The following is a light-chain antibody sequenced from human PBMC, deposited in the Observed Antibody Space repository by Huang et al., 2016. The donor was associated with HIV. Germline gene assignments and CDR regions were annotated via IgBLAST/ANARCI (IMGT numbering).Light chain of an antibody. Sequence: IQLTQSPSSVSASEGDTIRITCRASQDISSWLAWYQQKPREAPTLLIHSTSILQSGVPSRFNGSGSGTDFFLAINSLRPDDFATYYCQQAIMYPRSFGQGTRLDIK. CDR1: QDISSW. J-gene: IGKJ5*01. V-gene: IGKV1-12*01. CDR3: QQAIMYPRS. CDR2: STS.